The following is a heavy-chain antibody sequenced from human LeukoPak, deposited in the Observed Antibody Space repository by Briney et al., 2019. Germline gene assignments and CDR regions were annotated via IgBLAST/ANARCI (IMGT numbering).Heavy chain of an antibody. CDR1: GFTFSNYW. CDR3: VRDLILVWTPGDDFDH. Sequence: PGGSLRLSCAASGFTFSNYWMHWVRQAQGKGLEWVARINERATIIRHAGSVKRRITISRENARNTLYLQKNSLTADDTAVYYCVRDLILVWTPGDDFDHWGQGTLVTVSS. CDR2: INERATII. V-gene: IGHV3-74*01. D-gene: IGHD3-16*01. J-gene: IGHJ4*02.